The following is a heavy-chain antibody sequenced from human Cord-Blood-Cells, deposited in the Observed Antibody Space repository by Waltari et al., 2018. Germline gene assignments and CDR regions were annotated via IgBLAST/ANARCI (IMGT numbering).Heavy chain of an antibody. D-gene: IGHD5-18*01. CDR1: GGTFSSYA. J-gene: IGHJ4*02. V-gene: IGHV1-69*09. CDR2: SIPILGVA. Sequence: QVQLVQSGAEVKKPGSSVKVSCKASGGTFSSYAISWVRQAPGQWLEWMGRSIPILGVANDAQKFQGRVTITADKSTGTAYMELSSLISEDTAVYYCERDRSVVYSYGYGYWGQGTLVTVSS. CDR3: ERDRSVVYSYGYGY.